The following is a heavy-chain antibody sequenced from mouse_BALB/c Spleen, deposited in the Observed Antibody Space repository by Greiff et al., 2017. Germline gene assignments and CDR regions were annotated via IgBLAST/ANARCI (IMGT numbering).Heavy chain of an antibody. CDR3: ARDYGSSPYYFDY. Sequence: EVQLQQSGPELVKPGASVKISCKASGYSFTGYFMNWVMQSHGKSLEWIGRINPYNGDTFYNQKFKGKATLTVDKSSSTAHMELRSLASEDSAVYYCARDYGSSPYYFDYWGQGTTLTVSS. V-gene: IGHV1-20*02. CDR2: INPYNGDT. J-gene: IGHJ2*01. D-gene: IGHD1-1*01. CDR1: GYSFTGYF.